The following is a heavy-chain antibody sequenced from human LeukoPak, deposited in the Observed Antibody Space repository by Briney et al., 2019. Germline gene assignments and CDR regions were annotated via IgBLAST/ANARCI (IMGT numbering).Heavy chain of an antibody. V-gene: IGHV3-7*03. J-gene: IGHJ4*02. Sequence: GGSLRLSCAASGFTFSSYWMTWVRQAPGKGLEWVANIKQAGTEKYYVDSVKGRFTISRDNAKNSLFLQMNSLRAEDTAVYFCTRGQYFSTTYYFDYWGQGTLVTVSS. D-gene: IGHD2/OR15-2a*01. CDR2: IKQAGTEK. CDR3: TRGQYFSTTYYFDY. CDR1: GFTFSSYW.